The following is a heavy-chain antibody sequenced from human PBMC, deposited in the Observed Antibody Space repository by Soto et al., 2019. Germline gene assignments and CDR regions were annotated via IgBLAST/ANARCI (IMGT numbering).Heavy chain of an antibody. D-gene: IGHD3-22*01. V-gene: IGHV4-31*03. CDR3: ATQPRYDSSGCFFY. CDR1: GVSISSGGYY. CDR2: MYYSGST. J-gene: IGHJ4*02. Sequence: PSETLSLTCTVSGVSISSGGYYWTWIRLRAGGGLEWIGGMYYSGSTNYNPSLQARITISADTSKKQFSMELRSVTAADTAVYYCATQPRYDSSGCFFYWGQGRLVTVS.